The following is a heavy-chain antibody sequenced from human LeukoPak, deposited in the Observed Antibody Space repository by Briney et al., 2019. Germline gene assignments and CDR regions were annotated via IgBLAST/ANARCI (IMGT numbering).Heavy chain of an antibody. Sequence: GASVKVSCKASGYTFTSYYMHWVRQAPGQGLEWMGIINPSGGSTSYAQKFQGRVTMTRDMSTSTVYMELSSLRSEDTAVYYCARGGYGYYDSSGYYALGYWGQGTLVTVSS. CDR3: ARGGYGYYDSSGYYALGY. J-gene: IGHJ4*02. CDR1: GYTFTSYY. V-gene: IGHV1-46*01. D-gene: IGHD3-22*01. CDR2: INPSGGST.